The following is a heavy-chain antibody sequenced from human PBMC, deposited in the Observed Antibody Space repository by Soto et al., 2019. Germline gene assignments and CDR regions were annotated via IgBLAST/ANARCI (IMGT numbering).Heavy chain of an antibody. D-gene: IGHD3-3*01. CDR3: ARGILLEWLPGGYYGMDV. CDR2: IKQDGSEK. Sequence: EVQLVESGGGLVQPGGSLRLSCAASGFTFSSYWMSWVRQAPGKGLEWVANIKQDGSEKYYVDSVKGRFTISRDNAKNSLYLQMNSLRAEDTAVYYCARGILLEWLPGGYYGMDVWGQGTTVTVSS. V-gene: IGHV3-7*05. J-gene: IGHJ6*02. CDR1: GFTFSSYW.